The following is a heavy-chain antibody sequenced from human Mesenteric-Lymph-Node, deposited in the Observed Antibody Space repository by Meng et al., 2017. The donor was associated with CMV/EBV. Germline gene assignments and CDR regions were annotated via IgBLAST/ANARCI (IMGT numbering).Heavy chain of an antibody. D-gene: IGHD3-3*01. Sequence: GESLKISCAVSGFSFSSYAMTWVRQAPGKGLEWVSVISDGGDRPYYADSVKGRFTISRDNSKNTLYLQMNSLGAEDTGVYYCASSRTIFGVVIKGSYFDYWGQGTLVTVSS. V-gene: IGHV3-23*01. CDR1: GFSFSSYA. J-gene: IGHJ4*02. CDR3: ASSRTIFGVVIKGSYFDY. CDR2: ISDGGDRP.